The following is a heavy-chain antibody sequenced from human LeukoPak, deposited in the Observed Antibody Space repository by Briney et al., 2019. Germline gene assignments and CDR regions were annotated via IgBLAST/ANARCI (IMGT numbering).Heavy chain of an antibody. CDR2: INYSGST. J-gene: IGHJ4*02. D-gene: IGHD3-16*01. V-gene: IGHV4-59*01. CDR3: VRSEMGGYSFDY. Sequence: SETLSLTCTVSGGSISNYYWTWIRQPPGKGLEWIGYINYSGSTNYNPSLKSRVTISVDRSKNQFSLNLSSVTAADTAVYYCVRSEMGGYSFDYWGQGTLVTVSS. CDR1: GGSISNYY.